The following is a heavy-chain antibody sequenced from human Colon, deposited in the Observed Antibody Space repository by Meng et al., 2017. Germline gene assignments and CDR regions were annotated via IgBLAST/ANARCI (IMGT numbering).Heavy chain of an antibody. V-gene: IGHV3-11*01. CDR3: ARGRYRSTH. J-gene: IGHJ4*02. CDR1: GLTFSDYY. CDR2: ISGSGSSV. Sequence: QVQPVESGGGLVKPGGSPRLSCAASGLTFSDYYMTWIRQAPGKGLEWLSYISGSGSSVYYADSVKGRITISRDNAKNSLYLQMNSLRAEDTAVYYCARGRYRSTHWGQGTLVTVSS. D-gene: IGHD2-2*02.